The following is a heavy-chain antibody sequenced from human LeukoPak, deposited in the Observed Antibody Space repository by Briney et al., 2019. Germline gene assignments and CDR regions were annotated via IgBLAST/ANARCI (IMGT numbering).Heavy chain of an antibody. V-gene: IGHV1-18*01. D-gene: IGHD2-2*01. Sequence: GASVKVSCKASGYTFTSYGISWVRQAPGQGLEWMGWISAYNVNANFAQKLQGRVTMTTDTSTNTAYMELRSLRSDDTAVYYCASWAGYCSSNNCYAISLDYWGQGTLVTVSA. CDR2: ISAYNVNA. CDR1: GYTFTSYG. J-gene: IGHJ4*02. CDR3: ASWAGYCSSNNCYAISLDY.